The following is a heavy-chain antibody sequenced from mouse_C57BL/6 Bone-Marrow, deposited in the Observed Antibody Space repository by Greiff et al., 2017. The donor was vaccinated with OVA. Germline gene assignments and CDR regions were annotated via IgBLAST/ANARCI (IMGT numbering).Heavy chain of an antibody. CDR3: ARGIYYDYLFAY. CDR1: GYSITSGYY. Sequence: EVKLQESGPGLVKPSQSLSLTCSVTGYSITSGYYWNWIRQFPGNKLEWMGYISYDGSNNYNPSLKNRISITRDTSKNQFFLKLNSVTTEDTATYYCARGIYYDYLFAYWGQGTLVTVSA. V-gene: IGHV3-6*01. J-gene: IGHJ3*01. CDR2: ISYDGSN. D-gene: IGHD2-4*01.